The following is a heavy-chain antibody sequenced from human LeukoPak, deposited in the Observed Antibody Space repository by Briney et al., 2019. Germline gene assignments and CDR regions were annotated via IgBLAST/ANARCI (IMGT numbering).Heavy chain of an antibody. Sequence: GGSLRLSCVASGFTFSENWMHWIRQAPGKGLAWVSHINRDGGLTNYADSVKGRFTISRENARNTVYLQMSRLRVEDTAIYFCASEEQRLAEAGTSAFDLGGQGTLVTVSP. CDR2: INRDGGLT. J-gene: IGHJ3*01. V-gene: IGHV3-74*01. CDR3: ASEEQRLAEAGTSAFDL. CDR1: GFTFSENW. D-gene: IGHD6-13*01.